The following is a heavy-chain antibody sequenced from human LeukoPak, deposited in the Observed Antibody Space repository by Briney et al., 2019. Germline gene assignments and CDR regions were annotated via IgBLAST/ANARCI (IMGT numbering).Heavy chain of an antibody. J-gene: IGHJ4*02. CDR2: TKEDGSAR. CDR1: GFTFSSNW. V-gene: IGHV3-7*01. CDR3: ARGEKDGSPHS. Sequence: GESLRISCVAPGFTFSSNWMTWVRQARGKELEWVANTKEDGSARYYVESVKGRFTVSRDNAKNSLFLQMDRLKVEDTAVYYCARGEKDGSPHSWGQGSLVTVSS.